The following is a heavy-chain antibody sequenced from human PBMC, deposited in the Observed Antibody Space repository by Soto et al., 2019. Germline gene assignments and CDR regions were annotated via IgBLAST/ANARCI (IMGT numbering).Heavy chain of an antibody. Sequence: PGGSLRLSCAAAGFSVSTSHISWVRQAPGKGLEWVSVIYSGGATHYAVSVKGRLIISRDKSKNTVDLQMNSLRAEDTAVYYCSRDDSDWFFNWGRGTLVTVSS. V-gene: IGHV3-53*01. D-gene: IGHD3-9*01. J-gene: IGHJ4*02. CDR1: GFSVSTSH. CDR2: IYSGGAT. CDR3: SRDDSDWFFN.